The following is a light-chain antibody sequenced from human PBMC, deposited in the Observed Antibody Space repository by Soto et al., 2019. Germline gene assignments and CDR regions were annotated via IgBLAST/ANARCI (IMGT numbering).Light chain of an antibody. CDR1: QGISSW. CDR3: QQANSLPLT. CDR2: AAS. Sequence: IQSAQFHSCVPASLLDRVNINCRASQGISSWLAWYQQKPGKAPKLLIYAASSVQSGVPSRLSGSGSGTDFTLTISSLQPEDFATYYCQQANSLPLTFCGGTKVDIK. J-gene: IGKJ4*01. V-gene: IGKV1-12*01.